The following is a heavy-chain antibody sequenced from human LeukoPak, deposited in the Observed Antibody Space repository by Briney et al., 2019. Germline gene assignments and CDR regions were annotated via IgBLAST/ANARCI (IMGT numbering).Heavy chain of an antibody. V-gene: IGHV4-59*08. CDR3: ARTLSITGAGMGWFDP. CDR1: GGSISPYY. J-gene: IGHJ5*02. Sequence: SETLSLTCTVSGGSISPYYWSWIRQPPGKGLEWIGYIHYSGSTNYNPSLKRRLTISVDTSKSQFSLKLSFVTAADTAMYYCARTLSITGAGMGWFDPWGKGTLVAVSS. CDR2: IHYSGST. D-gene: IGHD3-3*01.